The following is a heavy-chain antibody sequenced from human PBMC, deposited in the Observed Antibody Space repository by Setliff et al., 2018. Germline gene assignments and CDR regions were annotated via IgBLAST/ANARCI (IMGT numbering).Heavy chain of an antibody. V-gene: IGHV1-3*01. Sequence: ASVKVSCKASGYTFTSCAMNWVRQAPGQRLEWMGWINAGNGNTKYSQKFQGRVTITRDTSASTAYMELSSLRSEDTAVYYCARRGLGYDFWSGYYTMYYFDYWGQGTLVTVSS. D-gene: IGHD3-3*01. CDR2: INAGNGNT. CDR1: GYTFTSCA. CDR3: ARRGLGYDFWSGYYTMYYFDY. J-gene: IGHJ4*02.